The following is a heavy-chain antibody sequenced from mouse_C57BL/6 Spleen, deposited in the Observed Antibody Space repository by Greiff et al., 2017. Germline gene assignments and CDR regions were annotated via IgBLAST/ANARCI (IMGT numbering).Heavy chain of an antibody. J-gene: IGHJ2*01. Sequence: VQLQQSGAELVKPGASVKISCKASGYAFSSYWMNWVKQRPGKGLEWIGQIYPGDGDTNYNGKFKGKATLTADKSSSTAYMQLSSLTSEDSAVYFCARDSNYLYFDYWGQGTTLTVSS. V-gene: IGHV1-80*01. D-gene: IGHD2-5*01. CDR3: ARDSNYLYFDY. CDR1: GYAFSSYW. CDR2: IYPGDGDT.